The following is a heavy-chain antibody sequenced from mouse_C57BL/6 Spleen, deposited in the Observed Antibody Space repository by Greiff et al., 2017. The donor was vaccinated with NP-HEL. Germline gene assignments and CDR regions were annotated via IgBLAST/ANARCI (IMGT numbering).Heavy chain of an antibody. V-gene: IGHV1-55*01. CDR3: ARMAMDY. Sequence: QVHVKQSGAELVKPGASVKMSCKASGYTFTSYWITWVKQRPGQGLEWIGDIYPGSGSTNYNEKFKSKATLTVDTSSSTAYMQLSSLTSEDSAVYYCARMAMDYWGQGTSVTVSS. CDR1: GYTFTSYW. J-gene: IGHJ4*01. CDR2: IYPGSGST.